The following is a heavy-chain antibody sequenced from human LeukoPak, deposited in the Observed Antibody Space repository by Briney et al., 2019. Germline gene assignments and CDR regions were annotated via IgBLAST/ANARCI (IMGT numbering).Heavy chain of an antibody. D-gene: IGHD6-19*01. CDR3: ARDGHSSGWYFQH. CDR2: IYYSGST. J-gene: IGHJ1*01. CDR1: GGSISSYY. Sequence: PSETLSLTCTVSGGSISSYYWSWIRQPPGKGLEWIGYIYYSGSTNYNPSLKSRVTIPVDTSKNQFSLKLSSVTAADTAVYYCARDGHSSGWYFQHWGQGTLVTVSS. V-gene: IGHV4-59*01.